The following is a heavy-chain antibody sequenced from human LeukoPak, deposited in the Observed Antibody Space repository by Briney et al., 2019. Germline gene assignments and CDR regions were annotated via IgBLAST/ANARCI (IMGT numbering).Heavy chain of an antibody. J-gene: IGHJ5*02. V-gene: IGHV4-59*01. CDR2: IYYSGST. Sequence: SETLSLTCTVSGGSISSYYWSWIRQPPGKGLEWIGYIYYSGSTNYNPSLKSRVTISVDTSKNQFSLKLSSVTAADTAVYYCARVGAMYYHGSGPHWFDPWGQGTLVTVSS. CDR3: ARVGAMYYHGSGPHWFDP. D-gene: IGHD3-10*01. CDR1: GGSISSYY.